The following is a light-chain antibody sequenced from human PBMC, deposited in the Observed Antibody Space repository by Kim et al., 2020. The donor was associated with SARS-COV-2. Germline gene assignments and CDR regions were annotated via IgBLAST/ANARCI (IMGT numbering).Light chain of an antibody. CDR2: GAS. CDR1: QSVSSN. J-gene: IGKJ4*01. V-gene: IGKV3-15*01. CDR3: QQYNNWPLT. Sequence: VSPGDRVTLSCRASQSVSSNLAWYQQKPGQAPRLLIYGASTRATGIPSRFSGSGSGTEFTLTISSLQSEDFAVYYCQQYNNWPLTFGGGTKVDIK.